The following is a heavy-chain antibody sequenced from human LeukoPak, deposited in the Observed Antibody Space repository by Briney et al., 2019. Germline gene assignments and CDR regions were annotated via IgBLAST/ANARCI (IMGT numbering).Heavy chain of an antibody. Sequence: ASVKVSCKASGYTFTSYYMHWVRQAPGQGLEWMGIINPSGGSTSYAQKSQGRVTMTRDMSTSTVYMELSSLRSEDTAVYYCARLGPARPWDFDYWGQGTLVTVSS. CDR1: GYTFTSYY. J-gene: IGHJ4*02. CDR2: INPSGGST. D-gene: IGHD6-6*01. CDR3: ARLGPARPWDFDY. V-gene: IGHV1-46*01.